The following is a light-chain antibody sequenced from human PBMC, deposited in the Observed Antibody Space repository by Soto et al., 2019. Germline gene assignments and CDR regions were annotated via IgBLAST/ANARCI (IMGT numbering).Light chain of an antibody. V-gene: IGLV2-14*01. J-gene: IGLJ3*02. CDR1: SSDVGGYNY. Sequence: QPASVSGSPGQSITISCTGTSSDVGGYNYVSWYQQHPGKAPKLMIYDVSNRPSGVSNRFSGSKSGNTASLTISGLQAEDEADYYCGSYTSSTTWVFGGGTKVTVL. CDR3: GSYTSSTTWV. CDR2: DVS.